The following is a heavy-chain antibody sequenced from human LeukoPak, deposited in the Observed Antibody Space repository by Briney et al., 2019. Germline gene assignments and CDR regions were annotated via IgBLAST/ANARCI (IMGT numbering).Heavy chain of an antibody. J-gene: IGHJ3*02. D-gene: IGHD3-9*01. V-gene: IGHV3-23*01. CDR3: AREGTYYDILTGYWDAFDI. CDR2: ISASGGST. CDR1: GFTFSRYA. Sequence: GGSLRLSCAASGFTFSRYAMSWVRQAPGERLEWVSSISASGGSTYYADSVKGRFTISRDNSKNTLYLQMNSLRAEDTAVYYCAREGTYYDILTGYWDAFDIWGQGTMVTVSS.